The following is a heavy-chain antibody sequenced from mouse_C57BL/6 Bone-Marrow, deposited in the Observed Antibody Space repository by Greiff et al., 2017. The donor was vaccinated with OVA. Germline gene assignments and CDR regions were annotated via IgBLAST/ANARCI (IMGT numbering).Heavy chain of an antibody. CDR3: ESREKTAQAWFAY. CDR1: GYTFTSYW. J-gene: IGHJ3*01. CDR2: IYPGSGST. D-gene: IGHD3-2*02. Sequence: QVQLQQPGAELVKPGASVKMSCKASGYTFTSYWITWVKQRPGQGLEWIGDIYPGSGSTNYNEKFKSKATLTVDTSSSTAYMQRSSLTSEDSAVYYCESREKTAQAWFAYWGQGTLVTVSA. V-gene: IGHV1-55*01.